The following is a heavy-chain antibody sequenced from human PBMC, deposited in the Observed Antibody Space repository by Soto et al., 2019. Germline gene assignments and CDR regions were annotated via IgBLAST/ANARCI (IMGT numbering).Heavy chain of an antibody. Sequence: QVQLVESGGGVVQPGRSLRLSCAASGFTFSSYGMHWVRQAPGKGLEWVAVISYDGSNKYYADSVKGRLTISRDNSKNKLYLTMNSLRCEDTAVYYLANENGSGCDWLRVGDASDIWGQGTMVTVSS. V-gene: IGHV3-30*18. CDR2: ISYDGSNK. J-gene: IGHJ3*02. CDR1: GFTFSSYG. CDR3: ANENGSGCDWLRVGDASDI. D-gene: IGHD5-12*01.